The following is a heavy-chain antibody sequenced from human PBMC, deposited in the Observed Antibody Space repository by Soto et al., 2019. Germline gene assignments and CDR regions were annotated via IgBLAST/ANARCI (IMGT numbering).Heavy chain of an antibody. CDR1: GGSFSGYY. J-gene: IGHJ4*02. D-gene: IGHD6-6*01. CDR2: INHSGST. V-gene: IGHV4-34*01. CDR3: ARGRRIAARYYFDY. Sequence: PSETLSLTCAGYGGSFSGYYWSWIRQPPGKGLEWIGEINHSGSTNYNPSLKSRVTISVDTSKNQFSLKLSSVTAADTAVYYCARGRRIAARYYFDYWGQGTLVTVSS.